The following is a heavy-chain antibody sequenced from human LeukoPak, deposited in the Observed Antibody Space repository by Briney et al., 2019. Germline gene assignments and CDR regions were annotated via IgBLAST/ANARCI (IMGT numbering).Heavy chain of an antibody. Sequence: GASVKVSCKASGYTFTGYYMHWVPQAPGQGLEWMGWINPNSGGTNYAQKFQGRVTMTRDTSISTAYMELSRLRSDDTAVYYCARATVVTPLFGGDFDYWGQGTLVTVSS. CDR2: INPNSGGT. V-gene: IGHV1-2*02. D-gene: IGHD4-23*01. CDR1: GYTFTGYY. J-gene: IGHJ4*02. CDR3: ARATVVTPLFGGDFDY.